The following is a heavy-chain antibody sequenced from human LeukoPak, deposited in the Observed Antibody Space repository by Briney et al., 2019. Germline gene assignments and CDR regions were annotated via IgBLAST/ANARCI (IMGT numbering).Heavy chain of an antibody. Sequence: PGGSLRLSCAAFGFTFSSYGMHWVRQAPGKGLEWVAVISYDGSNKYYADSVKGRFTISRDNSKNTLYLQMNSLRAEDTAVYYCAKEATYSSGWVYYYYYGMDVWGQGTTVTVSS. V-gene: IGHV3-30*18. CDR3: AKEATYSSGWVYYYYYGMDV. CDR2: ISYDGSNK. J-gene: IGHJ6*02. D-gene: IGHD6-19*01. CDR1: GFTFSSYG.